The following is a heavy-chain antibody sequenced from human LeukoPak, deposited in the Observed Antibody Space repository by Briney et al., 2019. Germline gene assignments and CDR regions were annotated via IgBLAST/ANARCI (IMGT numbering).Heavy chain of an antibody. V-gene: IGHV3-11*06. CDR2: ISSSSSYT. CDR3: ARDPRIAVDY. D-gene: IGHD6-13*01. Sequence: GGSLRLSCAASGFTFSDYYMSWIRQAPGKGLKWVSYISSSSSYTNYADSVKGRFTISRDNAKNSLYLQMNSLRAEDTAVYYCARDPRIAVDYWGQGTLVTVSS. J-gene: IGHJ4*02. CDR1: GFTFSDYY.